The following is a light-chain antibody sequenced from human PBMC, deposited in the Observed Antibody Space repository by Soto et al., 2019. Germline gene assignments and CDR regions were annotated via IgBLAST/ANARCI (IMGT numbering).Light chain of an antibody. CDR2: DVS. CDR1: SSDVGGYNS. Sequence: QSALTQPPSASGSPGQSVTISCTGTSSDVGGYNSVSWYQQYPGKAPKLMIYDVSKRPSGVPDRFSGSKSGNTASLTVSGLQAEDEANYYCSSYAGSNVLFGGGTKLTVL. CDR3: SSYAGSNVL. V-gene: IGLV2-8*01. J-gene: IGLJ2*01.